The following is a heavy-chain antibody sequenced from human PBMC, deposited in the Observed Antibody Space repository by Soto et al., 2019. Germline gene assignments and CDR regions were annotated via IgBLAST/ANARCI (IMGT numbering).Heavy chain of an antibody. D-gene: IGHD6-19*01. V-gene: IGHV1-2*02. J-gene: IGHJ5*02. CDR2: INPNSGGT. CDR1: GYTFTGYY. CDR3: AREVAVAGTRGWFDP. Sequence: ASVKVSCKASGYTFTGYYMHWVRQAPGQGLEWMGWINPNSGGTNYAQKFQGRVTMTRDTSISTAYMELSRLRSDDTAVYYCAREVAVAGTRGWFDPWGPGTLVTVSS.